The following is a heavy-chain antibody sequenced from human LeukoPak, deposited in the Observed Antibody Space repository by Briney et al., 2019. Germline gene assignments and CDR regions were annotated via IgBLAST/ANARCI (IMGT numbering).Heavy chain of an antibody. CDR3: ASPLGYCYTTTRHEDY. CDR1: GGSISTSSYN. V-gene: IGHV4-39*01. D-gene: IGHD2-2*01. CDR2: IYYSGST. Sequence: KPSETLSLTCTVSGGSISTSSYNWGWIRQPPGKGLEWIGSIYYSGSTYYNPSLKSRVTISVDTSKNQFSLKLTSVTAADTAVYYCASPLGYCYTTTRHEDYWGQGTLVTVSS. J-gene: IGHJ4*02.